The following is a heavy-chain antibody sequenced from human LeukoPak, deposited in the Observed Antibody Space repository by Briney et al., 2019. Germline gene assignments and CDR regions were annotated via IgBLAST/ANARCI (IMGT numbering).Heavy chain of an antibody. CDR3: ARALGLGGAFDI. CDR2: INPNSGGT. J-gene: IGHJ3*02. CDR1: GYTFTGYY. Sequence: GSVKVSCKASGYTFTGYYMHWVRQAPGQGLEWMGWINPNSGGTNYAQKFQGRVTMTRDTSISTAYMELSRLRSDDTAVYYCARALGLGGAFDIWGQGTMVTVSS. V-gene: IGHV1-2*02. D-gene: IGHD2-15*01.